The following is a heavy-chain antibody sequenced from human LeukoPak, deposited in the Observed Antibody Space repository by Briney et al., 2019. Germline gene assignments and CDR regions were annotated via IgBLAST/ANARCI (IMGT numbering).Heavy chain of an antibody. V-gene: IGHV3-66*01. CDR2: IYAGDNT. J-gene: IGHJ5*02. CDR3: ATAVVRGAPTSPFDP. CDR1: GFSVSNNY. Sequence: PGGALILSCAASGFSVSNNYMYWVRQAPGKGLEWVAIIYAGDNTFYADSVRGRFSISRDNSKNTLYLQMNSLRAEDTAVYYCATAVVRGAPTSPFDPWGQGTLVTVSS. D-gene: IGHD3-10*01.